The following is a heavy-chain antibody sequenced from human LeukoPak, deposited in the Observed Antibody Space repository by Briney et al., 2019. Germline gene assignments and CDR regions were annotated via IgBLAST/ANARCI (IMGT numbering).Heavy chain of an antibody. J-gene: IGHJ4*02. CDR3: ARRGAVAGFFDY. V-gene: IGHV4-59*08. D-gene: IGHD6-19*01. CDR1: GGSISSYY. Sequence: SEPLSLTCTVSGGSISSYYWSWIRQPPGKGLEGIGYIYYSGSTNYSPSLKSRVTISVDTSKNQFSLKLSSVTAADTAVYYCARRGAVAGFFDYWGQGTLVTVSS. CDR2: IYYSGST.